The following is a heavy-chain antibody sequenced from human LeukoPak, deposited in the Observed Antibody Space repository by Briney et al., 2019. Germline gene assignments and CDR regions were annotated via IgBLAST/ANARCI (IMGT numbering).Heavy chain of an antibody. J-gene: IGHJ3*02. CDR2: IYYSGST. D-gene: IGHD2-21*01. CDR3: ARPWGGGVLDAFDI. CDR1: GGSISSSSYY. Sequence: PSETLSLTCTVSGGSISSSSYYWGWIRQPPGKGLEWIGSIYYSGSTYYNPSLKSRVTISVDTSKNQFSLKLSSVTAADTAVYYCARPWGGGVLDAFDIWGQGTMVTVSS. V-gene: IGHV4-39*01.